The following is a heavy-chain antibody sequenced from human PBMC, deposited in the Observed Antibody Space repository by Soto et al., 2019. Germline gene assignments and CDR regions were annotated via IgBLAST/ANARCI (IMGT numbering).Heavy chain of an antibody. J-gene: IGHJ4*02. V-gene: IGHV3-33*01. D-gene: IGHD3-10*01. CDR1: GFTFSSYG. CDR2: IWYDGSNK. CDR3: ARDQALLWFGAFPLLDS. Sequence: GGSLRLSCAASGFTFSSYGMHWVRQAPGKGLEWVAVIWYDGSNKYYADSVKGRFTISRDNSKNTLYLQMNSLRAEDTGVYYCARDQALLWFGAFPLLDSWGQGTVLTVSS.